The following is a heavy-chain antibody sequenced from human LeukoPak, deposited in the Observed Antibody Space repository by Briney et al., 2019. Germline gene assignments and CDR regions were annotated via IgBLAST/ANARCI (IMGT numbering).Heavy chain of an antibody. CDR2: ITSGGTT. CDR1: GFTVSSNF. V-gene: IGHV3-53*04. CDR3: ARDRSYGDFAWGY. Sequence: GGSLRLSCAASGFTVSSNFMTWVRQAPGEWLEWVSAITSGGTTTYADSVKGRFTFSRHISKKTVYLQMNSLRAEDTAVYYCARDRSYGDFAWGYWGQGTLVTVSS. J-gene: IGHJ4*02. D-gene: IGHD4-17*01.